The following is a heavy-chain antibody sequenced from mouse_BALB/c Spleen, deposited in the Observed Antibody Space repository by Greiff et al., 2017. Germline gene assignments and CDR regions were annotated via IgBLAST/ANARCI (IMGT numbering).Heavy chain of an antibody. J-gene: IGHJ2*01. Sequence: QVTLKVSGPGILQPSQTLSLTCSFSGFSLSTSGMSVGWIRQPSGKGLEWLAHIWWNDDKYYNPALKSRLTISKDTSNNQVFLKIASVVTADTATYYCARIIITTVAVDYWGQGTTLTVSS. V-gene: IGHV8-8*01. CDR3: ARIIITTVAVDY. CDR1: GFSLSTSGMS. CDR2: IWWNDDK. D-gene: IGHD1-1*01.